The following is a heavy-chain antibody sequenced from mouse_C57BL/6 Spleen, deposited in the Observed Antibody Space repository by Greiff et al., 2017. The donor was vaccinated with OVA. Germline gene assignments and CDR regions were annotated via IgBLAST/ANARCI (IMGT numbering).Heavy chain of an antibody. CDR1: GYTFTDYN. V-gene: IGHV1-18*01. Sequence: EVQLQQSGPELVKPGASVKIPCKASGYTFTDYNMDWVKQSHGKSLEWIGDINPNNGGTIYNQKFKGKATLTVDKSSSTAYMELRSLTSEDTAVYYGARSGYDYDGWFAYWGQGTLVTVSA. CDR2: INPNNGGT. CDR3: ARSGYDYDGWFAY. J-gene: IGHJ3*01. D-gene: IGHD2-4*01.